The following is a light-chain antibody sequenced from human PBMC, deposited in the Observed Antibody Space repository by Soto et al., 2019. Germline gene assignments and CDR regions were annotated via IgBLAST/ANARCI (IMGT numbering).Light chain of an antibody. CDR1: RRDVGGYNS. J-gene: IGLJ1*01. CDR3: SSYTSTSSYV. Sequence: SVVAQPAPLCGAPGQAITVSCPGTRRDVGGYNSVSWYQQHPGKPPKLIIYEVSNRPSGVSDRFSGSKSGNTASLTISGLQAEDEADYYCSSYTSTSSYVFATGTKVTVL. CDR2: EVS. V-gene: IGLV2-14*03.